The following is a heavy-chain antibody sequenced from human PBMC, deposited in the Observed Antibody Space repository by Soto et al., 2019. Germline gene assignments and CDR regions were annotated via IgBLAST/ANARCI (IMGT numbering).Heavy chain of an antibody. D-gene: IGHD6-13*01. CDR2: IYYSGST. J-gene: IGHJ4*02. CDR1: GGSISSRGFY. CDR3: ARAYSRWYWDY. V-gene: IGHV4-31*03. Sequence: QVQLQESGPGLVKPSQTLSLTCTVSGGSISSRGFYWTWIRQHPGKGLEWIGYIYYSGSTYYNPSLKSRVTISPDTSKNQFSLKLHSVTAADTAVYYCARAYSRWYWDYWGQGTLVTVSS.